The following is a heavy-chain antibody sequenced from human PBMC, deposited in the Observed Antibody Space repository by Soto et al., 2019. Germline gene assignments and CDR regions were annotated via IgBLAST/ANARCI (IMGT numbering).Heavy chain of an antibody. Sequence: ASPTLSCKASGGTFSSYAIGWVRQAPGQGLEWLEGIIPIFGTANNGQKSQARSTITTDESTSTAYMELSSLRSEDTAMYYCAWSVLLWFGEPPGHVANFDYWGQGTLVTVSS. V-gene: IGHV1-69*05. CDR1: GGTFSSYA. CDR3: AWSVLLWFGEPPGHVANFDY. J-gene: IGHJ4*02. D-gene: IGHD3-10*01. CDR2: IIPIFGTA.